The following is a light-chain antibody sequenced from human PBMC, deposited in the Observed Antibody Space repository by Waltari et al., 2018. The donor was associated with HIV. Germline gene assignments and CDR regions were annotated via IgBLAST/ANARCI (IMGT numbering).Light chain of an antibody. V-gene: IGKV1-39*01. CDR3: QQSYTVPWT. CDR2: AAY. Sequence: DIQMTQSPTSLTAPVGDTVTITCRTSQRINNYLNWYQYKPGKAPNLLIYAAYNVPSGVPSRFSGGGSGADFTLTISGLRPEDSATYYCQQSYTVPWTFGQGTKVEIK. CDR1: QRINNY. J-gene: IGKJ1*01.